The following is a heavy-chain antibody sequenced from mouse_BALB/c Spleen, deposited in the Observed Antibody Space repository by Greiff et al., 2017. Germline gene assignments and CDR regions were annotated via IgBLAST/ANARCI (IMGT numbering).Heavy chain of an antibody. CDR2: IWAGGST. J-gene: IGHJ3*01. CDR1: GFSLTSYG. CDR3: ASSYYDYDGGFAY. D-gene: IGHD2-4*01. Sequence: QVQLQQSGPGLVAPSQSLSITCTVSGFSLTSYGVHWVRQPPGKGLEWLGVIWAGGSTNYNSALMSRLSISKDNSKSQVFLKMNSLQTDDTAMYYCASSYYDYDGGFAYWGQGTLVTVSA. V-gene: IGHV2-9*02.